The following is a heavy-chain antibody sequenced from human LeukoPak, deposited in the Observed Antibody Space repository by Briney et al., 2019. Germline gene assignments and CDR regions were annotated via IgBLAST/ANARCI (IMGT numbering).Heavy chain of an antibody. CDR2: TRSKAYGGTA. Sequence: PGRSLRLSCTASGFTFGDYAMSWVRQAPGKGLEWVGFTRSKAYGGTAEYAASVKGRFTISRDDSKSIAYLQMNSLKTEDTAVYYCTKSGTAIVGTTAAYYFDYWGQGTLVTVSS. D-gene: IGHD1-26*01. CDR1: GFTFGDYA. V-gene: IGHV3-49*04. CDR3: TKSGTAIVGTTAAYYFDY. J-gene: IGHJ4*02.